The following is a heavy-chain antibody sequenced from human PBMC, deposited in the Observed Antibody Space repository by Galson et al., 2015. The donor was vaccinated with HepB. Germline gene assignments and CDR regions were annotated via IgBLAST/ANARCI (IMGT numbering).Heavy chain of an antibody. J-gene: IGHJ3*02. CDR2: MYNSGST. D-gene: IGHD2-8*01. CDR3: SRGGNGIAFDI. V-gene: IGHV4-59*08. Sequence: ETLSLTCTVSGGSISSYYWSWIRQPPGKGLEWIGYMYNSGSTTYSPSLKSRVTISLDTPRNQFSLKLSSVTAADTAVYYCSRGGNGIAFDIWGQGTMVTVSS. CDR1: GGSISSYY.